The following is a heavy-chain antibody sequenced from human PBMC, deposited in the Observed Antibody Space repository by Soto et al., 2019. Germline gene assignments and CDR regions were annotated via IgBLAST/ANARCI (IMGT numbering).Heavy chain of an antibody. CDR2: IFIGGGT. J-gene: IGHJ4*02. V-gene: IGHV3-53*01. Sequence: EVQVVESGGGLIQPGGSLRLSCAASGFSVSSNYMSWVRQAPGKGLEWVSVIFIGGGTYYADSVKGRFTISRDNSKNTLYLQMNSLRAGDTAVYYCVRDQGIPVTAWGQGTLVTVSS. CDR1: GFSVSSNY. D-gene: IGHD6-19*01. CDR3: VRDQGIPVTA.